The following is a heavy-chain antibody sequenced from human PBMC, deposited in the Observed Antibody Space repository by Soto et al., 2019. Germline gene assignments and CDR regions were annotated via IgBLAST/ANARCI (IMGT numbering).Heavy chain of an antibody. V-gene: IGHV4-39*01. J-gene: IGHJ4*02. CDR3: ARHGTRMAVRPFDY. D-gene: IGHD6-6*01. CDR2: IYYSGST. Sequence: LSLTCTVSGGSISSTNYYWGWIRQPPGKGLEWIGSIYYSGSTYYNPSLKSRVTISVDTSKNQFSLKLGSVTAADTAMFYCARHGTRMAVRPFDYWGQGTLVTVSS. CDR1: GGSISSTNYY.